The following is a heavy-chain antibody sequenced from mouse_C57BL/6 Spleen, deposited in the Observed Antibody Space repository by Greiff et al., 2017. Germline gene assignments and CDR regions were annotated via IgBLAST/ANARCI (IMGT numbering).Heavy chain of an antibody. CDR3: ARVGVAGAMDD. CDR1: GFTFSDYY. Sequence: EVQLQESEGGLVQPGSSMKLSCTASGFTFSDYYMAWVRQVPEKGLEWVANINYDGSSTYYLDSLKSRFIISRDNAKNILYLQMSSLKSEDTATYYGARVGVAGAMDDWGQGTSVTVAS. J-gene: IGHJ4*01. V-gene: IGHV5-16*01. D-gene: IGHD1-1*01. CDR2: INYDGSST.